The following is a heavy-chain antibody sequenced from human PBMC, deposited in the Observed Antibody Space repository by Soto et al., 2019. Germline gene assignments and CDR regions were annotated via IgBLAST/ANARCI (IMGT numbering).Heavy chain of an antibody. CDR1: TYTFTRYG. Sequence: QVQLVQSGTEVKKPGASVKVSCKASTYTFTRYGISWVRQAPGQGFEWLGWVSAYDGETNYAQNLRGRVTMTTDTSTNTAYMELRSLRSDDTALYYCARDWDYGDHDDVFDIWGQGTMVTVTS. V-gene: IGHV1-18*01. D-gene: IGHD4-17*01. J-gene: IGHJ3*02. CDR2: VSAYDGET. CDR3: ARDWDYGDHDDVFDI.